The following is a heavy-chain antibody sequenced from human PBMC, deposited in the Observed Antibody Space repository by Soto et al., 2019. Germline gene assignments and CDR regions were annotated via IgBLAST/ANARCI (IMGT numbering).Heavy chain of an antibody. V-gene: IGHV4-31*03. CDR2: IYYSGST. CDR3: ARVGGGSSSYFDY. CDR1: GGSISSGVYY. J-gene: IGHJ4*02. D-gene: IGHD6-6*01. Sequence: SETLSLTCTVSGGSISSGVYYWSWIRQHPGKGLEWIGYIYYSGSTYYNPSLKSRVTISVDTSKNQFSLKLSSVTAADTAVYYCARVGGGSSSYFDYWGQGTLVTVSS.